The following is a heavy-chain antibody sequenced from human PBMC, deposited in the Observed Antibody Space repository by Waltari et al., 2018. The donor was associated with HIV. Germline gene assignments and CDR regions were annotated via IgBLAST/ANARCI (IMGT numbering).Heavy chain of an antibody. CDR3: ARGPPRYYFDY. Sequence: QVQLQESGPGLVRPSQSLSLTCTVSGGFISSGGYYWSWIRQHPGKGLEWIGYIYDSGTTYYNPSLKSLVTISVDTSKNQFSLRLSSVTAPDTAVYFCARGPPRYYFDYWGQGTLVTVSS. CDR1: GGFISSGGYY. V-gene: IGHV4-31*01. J-gene: IGHJ4*02. CDR2: IYDSGTT.